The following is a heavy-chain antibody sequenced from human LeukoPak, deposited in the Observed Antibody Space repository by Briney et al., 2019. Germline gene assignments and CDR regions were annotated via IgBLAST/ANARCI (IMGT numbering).Heavy chain of an antibody. V-gene: IGHV3-33*08. D-gene: IGHD5-18*01. CDR1: GFTFSAYS. CDR2: IWYDGSNK. J-gene: IGHJ6*02. Sequence: GGSLRLSCAASGFTFSAYSMNWVRQAPGKGLEWVAVIWYDGSNKYYADSVKGRFTISRDNSKNTLYLQMNSLRAEDTAVYYCARDRVGYSYGDDYYYGMDVWGQGTTVTVSS. CDR3: ARDRVGYSYGDDYYYGMDV.